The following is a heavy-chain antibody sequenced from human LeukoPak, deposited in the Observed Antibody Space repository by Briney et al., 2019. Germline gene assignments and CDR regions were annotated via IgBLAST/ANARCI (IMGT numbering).Heavy chain of an antibody. Sequence: GGSLRLSCAASGFTFSSYAMSWVRQAPGKGLEWVSRITGSGHTTYYADSVKGRFTISRDNSKNTLYLQMNSLRAEDTAIYYCAKGSGTYYNVPFDYWGQGTLVTVSS. CDR1: GFTFSSYA. V-gene: IGHV3-23*01. CDR2: ITGSGHTT. D-gene: IGHD3-10*01. J-gene: IGHJ4*02. CDR3: AKGSGTYYNVPFDY.